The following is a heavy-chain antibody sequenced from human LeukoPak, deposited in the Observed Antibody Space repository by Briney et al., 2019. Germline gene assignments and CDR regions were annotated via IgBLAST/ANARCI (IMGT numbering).Heavy chain of an antibody. V-gene: IGHV4-39*01. J-gene: IGHJ4*02. CDR1: GGSISSNNYY. Sequence: PSETLSLTCTVSGGSISSNNYYWGWIRQPPGKGLEWIGSIYYTGSTYYNPSLKSRVTISADTSKNQFSLKLNSVTAADAAVYYCSSHGPVGHTSRYFDYWGQGTLVTVSS. CDR3: SSHGPVGHTSRYFDY. D-gene: IGHD1-26*01. CDR2: IYYTGST.